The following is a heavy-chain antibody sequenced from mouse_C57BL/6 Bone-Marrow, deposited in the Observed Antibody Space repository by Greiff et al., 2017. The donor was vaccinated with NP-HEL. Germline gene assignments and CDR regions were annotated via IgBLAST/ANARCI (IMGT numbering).Heavy chain of an antibody. CDR1: GFNIKDDY. CDR3: TTGIAFAY. V-gene: IGHV14-4*01. Sequence: VHLKQSGAELVRPGASVKLSCTASGFNIKDDYMHWVKQRPEQGLEWIGWIDPENGDTEYASKFQGKATITADTSSNTAYLQLSSLTSEDTAVYYGTTGIAFAYWGQGTLVTVSA. J-gene: IGHJ3*01. CDR2: IDPENGDT.